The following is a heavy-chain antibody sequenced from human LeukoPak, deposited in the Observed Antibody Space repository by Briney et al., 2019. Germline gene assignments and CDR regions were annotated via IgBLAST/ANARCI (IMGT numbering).Heavy chain of an antibody. CDR2: IITYNGNT. V-gene: IGHV1-18*04. Sequence: ASVKVSCKASGYTFTGYYIHWVRQAPGQGLEWMGWIITYNGNTNYAQKLQGRVTMTTDTSTSTAYLELRSLRSDDTAVYYCARDMKRSRARWENLGFDPWGQGTLVTVSS. CDR3: ARDMKRSRARWENLGFDP. D-gene: IGHD1-26*01. J-gene: IGHJ5*02. CDR1: GYTFTGYY.